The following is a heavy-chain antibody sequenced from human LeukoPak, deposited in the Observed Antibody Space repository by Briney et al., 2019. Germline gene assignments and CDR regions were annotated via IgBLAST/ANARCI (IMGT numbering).Heavy chain of an antibody. J-gene: IGHJ5*02. V-gene: IGHV3-23*01. D-gene: IGHD2-2*01. CDR1: GLTFSSYA. CDR2: LSGSGSRT. Sequence: GGSLRLSCAASGLTFSSYAMGWVRQAPGKGLEWVPGLSGSGSRTFYADSVKGRSTISRDNSKNTLYLQMNSLRAEDTAVYYCAKGSQLLILNWFDPWGQGTLVTVSS. CDR3: AKGSQLLILNWFDP.